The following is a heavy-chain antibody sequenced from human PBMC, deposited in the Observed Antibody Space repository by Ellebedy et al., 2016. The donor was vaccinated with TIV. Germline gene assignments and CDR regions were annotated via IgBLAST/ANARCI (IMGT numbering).Heavy chain of an antibody. D-gene: IGHD3-10*01. V-gene: IGHV3-7*03. Sequence: GESLKISCAASGFTFSGYWMTSVRQAPGKGLEWVAHIKEDGSEKHHVDSVKGRFTISRDNAKNSLYLQMNSLRAEDTDVYYCAREGGSYTHYFDYWGQGTLVTVSS. CDR2: IKEDGSEK. CDR1: GFTFSGYW. J-gene: IGHJ4*02. CDR3: AREGGSYTHYFDY.